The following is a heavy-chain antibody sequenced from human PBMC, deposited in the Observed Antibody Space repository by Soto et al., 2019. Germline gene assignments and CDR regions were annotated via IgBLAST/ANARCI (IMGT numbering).Heavy chain of an antibody. J-gene: IGHJ5*02. CDR2: MNPNTGNT. CDR1: GYTFTSYD. Sequence: QVQLVQSGAEVKKPGASVKVSCKASGYTFTSYDINWVRQATGQGLEWMGGMNPNTGNTGYAQKFPGRVTMTRNTSISIAYMELSSLRSEDTAVYYCAGGIVATIFRDNWFDPWGQGTLVTVSS. D-gene: IGHD5-12*01. CDR3: AGGIVATIFRDNWFDP. V-gene: IGHV1-8*01.